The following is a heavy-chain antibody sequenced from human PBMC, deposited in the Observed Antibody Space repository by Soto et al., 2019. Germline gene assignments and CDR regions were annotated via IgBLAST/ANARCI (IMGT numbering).Heavy chain of an antibody. J-gene: IGHJ6*02. Sequence: SETLSLTCAVYGGSVRGSYWSWIRQPPGKGLEWIGEINDSGSTKYNPSLKSRVTISVDTSKNQFSLKLTSVTAADTAVYYCGRAHRDLQQLVHYYYSMDVWGQGTTVTVSS. CDR2: INDSGST. CDR3: GRAHRDLQQLVHYYYSMDV. V-gene: IGHV4-34*01. D-gene: IGHD6-13*01. CDR1: GGSVRGSY.